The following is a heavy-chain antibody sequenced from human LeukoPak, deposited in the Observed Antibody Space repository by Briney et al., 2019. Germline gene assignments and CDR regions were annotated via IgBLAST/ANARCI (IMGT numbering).Heavy chain of an antibody. J-gene: IGHJ4*02. CDR1: GFTFRSYS. V-gene: IGHV3-21*01. D-gene: IGHD6-13*01. CDR3: ARNPITSSWYELLDY. Sequence: KPGGSLRLSCAASGFTFRSYSTNWVRQAPGKGLEWVSSISISSSYIYYADSVKGRFTISRDNAKNSLYLQMNSLRAEDTAVYYCARNPITSSWYELLDYWGQGTLVTVSS. CDR2: ISISSSYI.